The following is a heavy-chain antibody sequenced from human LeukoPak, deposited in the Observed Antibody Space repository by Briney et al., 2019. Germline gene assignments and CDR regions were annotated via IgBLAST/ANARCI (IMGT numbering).Heavy chain of an antibody. J-gene: IGHJ4*02. V-gene: IGHV1-18*04. CDR1: GHTFTSYG. Sequence: GATVELPCEVSGHTFTSYGTSWVRDAPGQGLEWMGCISAYNGNTNYAQKFQGRVTMTTDTSTSTAYMELRSLRSDDTAVYYCARPYMVRGVIIPLGYWGQGTLVTVPS. CDR2: ISAYNGNT. CDR3: ARPYMVRGVIIPLGY. D-gene: IGHD3-10*01.